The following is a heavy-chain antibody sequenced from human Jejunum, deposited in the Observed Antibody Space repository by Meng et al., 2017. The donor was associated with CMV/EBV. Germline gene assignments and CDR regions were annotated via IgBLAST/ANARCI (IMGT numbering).Heavy chain of an antibody. CDR1: LTRSDYT. J-gene: IGHJ5*02. CDR2: IRSKTYSSAT. Sequence: LTRSDYTIHWVRQAPGKGLEWVGRIRSKTYSSATAYAASVKGRFIISRDDSKNTAYLQMNSLKTEDTAVYYCTRHSIVIIPAAGFDPWGQGTLVTVSS. CDR3: TRHSIVIIPAAGFDP. D-gene: IGHD2-2*01. V-gene: IGHV3-73*01.